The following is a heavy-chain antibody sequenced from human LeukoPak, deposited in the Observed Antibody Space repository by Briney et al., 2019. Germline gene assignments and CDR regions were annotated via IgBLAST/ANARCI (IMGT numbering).Heavy chain of an antibody. Sequence: GGSLRLSCAASGFTFSSYSMNWVRQAPGKGLEWVSSISSSSSYIYYADSVKGRFIISRDTSKNTLYLQMNSLRAEDTAVYYCASWPGGWYGEDSWGQGTLVTVSS. J-gene: IGHJ4*02. D-gene: IGHD6-19*01. CDR1: GFTFSSYS. CDR3: ASWPGGWYGEDS. V-gene: IGHV3-21*04. CDR2: ISSSSSYI.